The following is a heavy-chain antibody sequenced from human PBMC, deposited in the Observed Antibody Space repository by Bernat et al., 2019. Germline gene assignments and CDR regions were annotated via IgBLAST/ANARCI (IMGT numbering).Heavy chain of an antibody. CDR1: GFTVSSYY. J-gene: IGHJ3*02. V-gene: IGHV3-66*01. Sequence: EVQLVESGGGLVQPGGSLRLSCAASGFTVSSYYMSWVRQAPGKGLEWVSDIYSGGNTFYTDSVKDRFTISRDISKNTQYLQMNSLGVEDTAVYYCRRAYSGDIWGQGTMVTVSS. CDR3: RRAYSGDI. D-gene: IGHD2-21*01. CDR2: IYSGGNT.